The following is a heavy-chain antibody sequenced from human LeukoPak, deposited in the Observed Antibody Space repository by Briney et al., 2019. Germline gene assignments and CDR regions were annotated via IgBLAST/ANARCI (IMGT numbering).Heavy chain of an antibody. CDR1: GFTFNRYS. V-gene: IGHV3-21*01. Sequence: GGSLRLSCAASGFTFNRYSVNWVRQAPGKGLAWVSSISTSSSYIYYADSVKGRFTISRDNARNSLYLQMNSLRAEDTAVYYCAREEGGKLGIDYYFDYWGQGTLVTVSS. D-gene: IGHD7-27*01. J-gene: IGHJ4*02. CDR3: AREEGGKLGIDYYFDY. CDR2: ISTSSSYI.